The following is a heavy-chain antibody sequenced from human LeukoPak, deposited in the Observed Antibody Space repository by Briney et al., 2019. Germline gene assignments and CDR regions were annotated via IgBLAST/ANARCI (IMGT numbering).Heavy chain of an antibody. CDR1: GYTLTELS. V-gene: IGHV1-24*01. D-gene: IGHD6-19*01. CDR3: ARGGIWQWLVPRANDAFDI. J-gene: IGHJ3*02. Sequence: ASVKVSCKVSGYTLTELSMHSVRQAPGKGLEWMGGFHPEDGETISQQRFNGRVTMTEDTSTDTAYMALSSLRSEDTAVYYCARGGIWQWLVPRANDAFDIWGQGTMVTVSS. CDR2: FHPEDGET.